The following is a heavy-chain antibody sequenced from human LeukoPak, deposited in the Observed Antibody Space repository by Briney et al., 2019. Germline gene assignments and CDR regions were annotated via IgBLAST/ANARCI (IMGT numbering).Heavy chain of an antibody. V-gene: IGHV3-23*01. J-gene: IGHJ4*02. CDR3: TKRIECGGSYYIDY. CDR1: GFTFSTYV. CDR2: IGGTDGTT. D-gene: IGHD3-10*01. Sequence: GGSLRLSCAASGFTFSTYVMNWVRQAPEKGLEWVSAIGGTDGTTFYADFVKGRFTISRDNSKNTLYLQMNSLRAEDTAVYYCTKRIECGGSYYIDYWGPGPLFTVSS.